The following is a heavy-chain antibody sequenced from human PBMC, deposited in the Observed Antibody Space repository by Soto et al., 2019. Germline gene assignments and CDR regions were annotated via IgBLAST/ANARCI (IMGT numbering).Heavy chain of an antibody. D-gene: IGHD4-17*01. V-gene: IGHV1-18*01. CDR1: GYTFSSRG. CDR2: ISPHNAKT. Sequence: QAQLVQSGPEVKEPGASVKVSCKASGYTFSSRGIYWVRQAPGQGLEWMGWISPHNAKTHYAQSLQGRVTLTTDTSTSTAYMDLMSLRSDDTAVYYCVREAGDYDWYFDLWGRGTPVTVSS. J-gene: IGHJ2*01. CDR3: VREAGDYDWYFDL.